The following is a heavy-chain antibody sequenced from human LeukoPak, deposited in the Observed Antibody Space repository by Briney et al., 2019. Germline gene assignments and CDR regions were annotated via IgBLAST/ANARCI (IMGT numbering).Heavy chain of an antibody. CDR3: ASSPSGYWWNFDC. Sequence: ASETLSLTCTVSGGSISSNNYYWGWIRQPPGKGLEWIGSIYESGSTYNNPSLKSRVTISVDTTKNQFSLKLTSVTAADTAVYYCASSPSGYWWNFDCWGQGTLVTVSS. CDR2: IYESGST. D-gene: IGHD3-22*01. V-gene: IGHV4-39*01. CDR1: GGSISSNNYY. J-gene: IGHJ4*02.